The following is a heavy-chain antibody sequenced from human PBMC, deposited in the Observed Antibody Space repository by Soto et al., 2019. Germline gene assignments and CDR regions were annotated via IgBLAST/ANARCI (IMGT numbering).Heavy chain of an antibody. D-gene: IGHD5-12*01. J-gene: IGHJ4*02. Sequence: SVNGACKASGGTFSRDAISWVRQTNGQGLEWMGGIIPIFGTANYAQKFQGRVTITADESTSTAYMELSSLRSEDTAVYYCARDLVDRGYSGYDLDYWGQGTLVTVSS. CDR2: IIPIFGTA. CDR1: GGTFSRDA. CDR3: ARDLVDRGYSGYDLDY. V-gene: IGHV1-69*13.